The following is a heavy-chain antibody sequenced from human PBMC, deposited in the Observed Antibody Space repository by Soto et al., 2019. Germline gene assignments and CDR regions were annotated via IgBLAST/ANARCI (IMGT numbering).Heavy chain of an antibody. CDR3: VRESRGGTGTQHLYGMEV. D-gene: IGHD6-25*01. CDR2: IYPGDSDT. Sequence: GESLKISCTGSGYSFTSYWIGWVRQMPGKGLEWMGIIYPGDSDTRYSPSFQAQVTISADKAISTAHLQWSSRKASYTAMYYCVRESRGGTGTQHLYGMEVWGKGTTV. V-gene: IGHV5-51*01. J-gene: IGHJ6*04. CDR1: GYSFTSYW.